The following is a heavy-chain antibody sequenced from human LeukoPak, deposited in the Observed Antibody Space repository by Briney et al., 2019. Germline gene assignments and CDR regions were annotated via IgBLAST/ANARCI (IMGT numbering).Heavy chain of an antibody. CDR1: GGSISSSSYF. Sequence: SETLSLTCTVSGGSISSSSYFWGWIRQPPGKGLEWIGSIDSSGTTYYNPALKSRVTISLDTSKNHFSLRLSSVTAADTAVYYCARIDSTAGGDYWGQGTLVTVSS. CDR2: IDSSGTT. J-gene: IGHJ4*02. V-gene: IGHV4-39*07. D-gene: IGHD3-9*01. CDR3: ARIDSTAGGDY.